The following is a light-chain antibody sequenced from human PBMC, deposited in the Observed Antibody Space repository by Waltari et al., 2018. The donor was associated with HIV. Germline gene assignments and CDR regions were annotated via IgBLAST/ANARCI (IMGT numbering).Light chain of an antibody. Sequence: QSALTQPASVSGSPGQSIPISCNGTSSDVGSYNLFSWYQQHPGKAPNLMIYEVSKRPSGVSNRFSGSKSGNTASLTISGLQAEDEADYYCCSYAGSSTFYVFGTGTKVTVL. CDR1: SSDVGSYNL. CDR3: CSYAGSSTFYV. V-gene: IGLV2-23*02. CDR2: EVS. J-gene: IGLJ1*01.